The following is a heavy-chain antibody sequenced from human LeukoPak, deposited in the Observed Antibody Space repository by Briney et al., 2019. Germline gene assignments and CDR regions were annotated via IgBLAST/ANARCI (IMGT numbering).Heavy chain of an antibody. J-gene: IGHJ4*02. V-gene: IGHV1-69*13. D-gene: IGHD1-26*01. Sequence: SVKVSCKASGGPIRLYAISWVRQAPGQGLEWMGGIITIRGTTNYAQKFQGRVTITADESTNTAYMELSSLRSEDTAVYYCAGQWASYFDYWGQGTLVTVSS. CDR2: IITIRGTT. CDR3: AGQWASYFDY. CDR1: GGPIRLYA.